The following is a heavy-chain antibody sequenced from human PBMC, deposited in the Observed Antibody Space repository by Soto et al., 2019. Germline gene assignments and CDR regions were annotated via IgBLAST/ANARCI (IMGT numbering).Heavy chain of an antibody. CDR2: VRSKGNSYAT. D-gene: IGHD3-3*01. CDR3: TRRGNDITTGPLASGVDG. CDR1: GFIFTESA. Sequence: EVQLVESGGGLAQPGGSLKLACAASGFIFTESAIHWVRQASGKGLEWVGHVRSKGNSYATSYGASVKGRFTISRDDSSNTSSVEMNSLKVDDTAAYYCTRRGNDITTGPLASGVDGWGQGTTVTVSS. V-gene: IGHV3-73*02. J-gene: IGHJ6*01.